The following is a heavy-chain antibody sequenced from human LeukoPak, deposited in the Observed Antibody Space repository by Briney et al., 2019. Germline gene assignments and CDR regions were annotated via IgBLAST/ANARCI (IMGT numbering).Heavy chain of an antibody. CDR3: ARSGVDIVVVPAAAAEAFDI. CDR2: IYQSGST. D-gene: IGHD2-2*03. CDR1: GGSISTGGYY. V-gene: IGHV4-30-2*01. J-gene: IGHJ3*02. Sequence: SETLSLTCTVSGGSISTGGYYWSWIRQPPGKGLEWIGYIYQSGSTYYNPSLKSRVTMSVDTSKNQFSLKLSSVTAADTAVYYCARSGVDIVVVPAAAAEAFDIWGQGTMVTVSS.